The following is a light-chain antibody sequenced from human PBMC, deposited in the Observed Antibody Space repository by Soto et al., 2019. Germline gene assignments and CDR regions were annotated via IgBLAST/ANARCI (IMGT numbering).Light chain of an antibody. CDR3: QHYNNWPPLT. J-gene: IGKJ4*01. Sequence: EIVMTQSPATLSVSPGERATLSCRASQSVSSNLAWYQQKPGQAPRLLIYGASTRSTGIPARFSGSGSGTEFTLTISSLQSEDLAVYYCQHYNNWPPLTFGGGTKVEIK. V-gene: IGKV3-15*01. CDR1: QSVSSN. CDR2: GAS.